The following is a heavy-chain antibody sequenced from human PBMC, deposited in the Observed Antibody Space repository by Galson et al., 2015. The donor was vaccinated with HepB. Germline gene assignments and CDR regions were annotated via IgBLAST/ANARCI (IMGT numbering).Heavy chain of an antibody. Sequence: SLRLSCAASGFTFSTYGMHWVRQAPGKGLEWLAAISYDGRTAYLRDSVKGRFTISRDNAKNTLYLQLNSLRVEDTTIYYCAKDRGRIVVVPGDYWGQGTLVTVSS. D-gene: IGHD2-2*01. CDR2: ISYDGRTA. CDR3: AKDRGRIVVVPGDY. J-gene: IGHJ4*02. V-gene: IGHV3-30*18. CDR1: GFTFSTYG.